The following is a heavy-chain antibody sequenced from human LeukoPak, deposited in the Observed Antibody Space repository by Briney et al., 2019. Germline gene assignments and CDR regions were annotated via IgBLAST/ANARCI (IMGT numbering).Heavy chain of an antibody. CDR3: ARVSSGLDP. Sequence: PGGSLRLSCSASGFTFSSLGMHWVRQAPGKGLEWIGEINHSGSTNYNPSLKSRVTISVDTSKNQFSLKLSSVTAADTAVYYCARVSSGLDPWGQGTLVTVSS. CDR1: GFTFSSLG. D-gene: IGHD6-19*01. V-gene: IGHV4-34*01. J-gene: IGHJ5*02. CDR2: INHSGST.